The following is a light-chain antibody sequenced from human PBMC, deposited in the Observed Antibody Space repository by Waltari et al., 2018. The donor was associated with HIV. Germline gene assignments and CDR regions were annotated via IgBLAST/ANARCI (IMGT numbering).Light chain of an antibody. Sequence: AGVTHAPSLAVSPGDTCTRTCRPRTAAVTSGHYPYWFQQKPGQAPTTVIYDTKNKPPWTPDRFSGSLVWDKAALTLSGAQPEDEADYYCLLPYSGGPWLFGGGPKLTVL. CDR2: DTK. CDR1: TAAVTSGHY. J-gene: IGLJ3*02. V-gene: IGLV7-46*01. CDR3: LLPYSGGPWL.